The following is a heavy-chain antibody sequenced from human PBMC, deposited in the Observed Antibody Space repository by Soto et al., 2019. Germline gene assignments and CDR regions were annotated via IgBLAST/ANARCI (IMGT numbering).Heavy chain of an antibody. V-gene: IGHV1-69*13. Sequence: SVKVSCKASGGTFGSYAIRWVRQAPGQGLEWMGGIIPIFGTANYAQKFQGRVTITADESTSTAYMELSSLRSEDTAVYYCARVRAIAVAASYYYYGMDVWGQGTTVTVSS. CDR1: GGTFGSYA. CDR3: ARVRAIAVAASYYYYGMDV. D-gene: IGHD6-19*01. CDR2: IIPIFGTA. J-gene: IGHJ6*02.